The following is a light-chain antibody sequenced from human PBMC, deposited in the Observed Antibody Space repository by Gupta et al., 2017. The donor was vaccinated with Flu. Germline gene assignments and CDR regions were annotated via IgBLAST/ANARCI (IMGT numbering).Light chain of an antibody. Sequence: SSNVGNNYVYWYRQFPGAAPKLLIFRSNQRPSGVSDRFSGSKSGTSASLAISGLRSEDEVDYSCAAWDDSLNGVVFGGGTKLTVL. CDR2: RSN. CDR3: AAWDDSLNGVV. V-gene: IGLV1-47*01. J-gene: IGLJ2*01. CDR1: SSNVGNNY.